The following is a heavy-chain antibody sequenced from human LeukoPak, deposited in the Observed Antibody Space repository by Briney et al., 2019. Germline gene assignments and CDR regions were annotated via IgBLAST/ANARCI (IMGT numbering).Heavy chain of an antibody. CDR3: ATGLDCSSTSCPRRYYYGMDV. J-gene: IGHJ6*02. Sequence: GASVKVSFKVSGYTLSELSMHWVRQAPGKGLEWMGGFDPEDGETIYAQKFQGRVTMTEDTSTDTAYMELSSLRSEDTAVYYCATGLDCSSTSCPRRYYYGMDVWDQGTTVTVSS. CDR1: GYTLSELS. CDR2: FDPEDGET. D-gene: IGHD2-2*01. V-gene: IGHV1-24*01.